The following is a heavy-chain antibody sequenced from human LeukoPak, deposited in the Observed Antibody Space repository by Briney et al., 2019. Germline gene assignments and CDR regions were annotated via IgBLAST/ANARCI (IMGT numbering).Heavy chain of an antibody. J-gene: IGHJ4*02. CDR2: ISAYNGNT. D-gene: IGHD3-22*01. CDR1: GYTFTSYG. CDR3: ARVRNYYDSSGYPYYFDY. V-gene: IGHV1-18*01. Sequence: GASVKVSCKASGYTFTSYGISWVRQAPGQGLEWMGWISAYNGNTNYAQKLQGRVTMTTDTSTSTAYMELRSLRSDDTAVYYCARVRNYYDSSGYPYYFDYRGQGTLVTVSS.